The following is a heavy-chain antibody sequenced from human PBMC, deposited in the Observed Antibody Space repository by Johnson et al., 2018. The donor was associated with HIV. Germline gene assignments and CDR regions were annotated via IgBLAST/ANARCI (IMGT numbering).Heavy chain of an antibody. D-gene: IGHD2-2*01. J-gene: IGHJ3*02. CDR3: ARGEGYCSSTSCDDAFDI. V-gene: IGHV3-13*01. Sequence: VQLVESGGGLVQPGGSLRLSCAASGFTFSSYDMHWVRQATGKGLEWVSAIGTAGDTYYPGSMKGRFTISRENAKNSLYLQMNSQGAGDTAVYYCARGEGYCSSTSCDDAFDIWGQGTMVTVSS. CDR1: GFTFSSYD. CDR2: IGTAGDT.